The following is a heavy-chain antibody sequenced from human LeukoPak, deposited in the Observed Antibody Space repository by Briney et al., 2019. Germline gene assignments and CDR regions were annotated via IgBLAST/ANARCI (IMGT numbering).Heavy chain of an antibody. CDR2: VYYSGST. CDR3: ASDRGELFPKDAFDI. Sequence: SETLSLTCTVSGGSISSSRYYWGWIRQPPGKGLEWIGSVYYSGSTYYNPSLKSRVTISVDTSKNQFSLKLSSVTAADTAVYYCASDRGELFPKDAFDIWGQGTMVTVSS. CDR1: GGSISSSRYY. V-gene: IGHV4-39*01. J-gene: IGHJ3*02. D-gene: IGHD3-10*01.